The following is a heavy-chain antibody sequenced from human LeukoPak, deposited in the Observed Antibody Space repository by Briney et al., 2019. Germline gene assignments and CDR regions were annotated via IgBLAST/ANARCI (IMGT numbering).Heavy chain of an antibody. CDR1: GGSVSSYY. CDR3: ARDGRSGYYSY. J-gene: IGHJ4*02. D-gene: IGHD3-3*01. V-gene: IGHV4-59*02. Sequence: SETLSLTCTVSGGSVSSYYWSWIRQPPGKGLEWIGYIYYSGSTNYNLSLKSRVTISVDTSKNQFSLKLSSVTAADTAVYYCARDGRSGYYSYWGQGTLVTVSS. CDR2: IYYSGST.